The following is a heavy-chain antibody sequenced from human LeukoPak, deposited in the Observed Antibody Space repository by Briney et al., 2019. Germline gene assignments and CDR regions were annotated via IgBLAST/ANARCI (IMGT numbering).Heavy chain of an antibody. CDR3: AGQPITMVRSKRYFDY. CDR2: IYYGGST. D-gene: IGHD3-10*01. CDR1: GGSISSSNW. Sequence: SETLSLTCAVSGGSISSSNWWSWVRQPPGKGLEWIGSIYYGGSTYYNPSLKSRVTISVDTSKNQFSLKLSSVTAADTAVYYCAGQPITMVRSKRYFDYWGQGTLVTVSS. V-gene: IGHV4-4*02. J-gene: IGHJ4*02.